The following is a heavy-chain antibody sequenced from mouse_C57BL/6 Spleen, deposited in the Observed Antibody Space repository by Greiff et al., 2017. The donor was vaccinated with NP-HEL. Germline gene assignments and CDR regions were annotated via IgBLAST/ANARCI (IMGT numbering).Heavy chain of an antibody. D-gene: IGHD2-4*01. J-gene: IGHJ4*01. V-gene: IGHV2-9-1*01. Sequence: VKLMESGPGLVAPSQCLSITCTASGFSLTSYAISWVRQPPGKGLEWLGVIWTGGGTNYNSALKSRLSICTENSSCQVFLKMNSLQTHDTARYYCAREAYDYDDPVYAMDYWGQGTSVTVSS. CDR3: AREAYDYDDPVYAMDY. CDR2: IWTGGGT. CDR1: GFSLTSYA.